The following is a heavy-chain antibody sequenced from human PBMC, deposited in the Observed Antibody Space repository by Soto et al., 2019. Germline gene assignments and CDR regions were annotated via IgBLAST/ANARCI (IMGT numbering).Heavy chain of an antibody. Sequence: QVQLVQSGAEVKKPGSSVKVSCKASGGTFSSYAISWVRQAPGQGLEWMGGIIPIFGTANYAQKFQGRVTSTADESTSTAYMELRSLRSEDTAVYYCARVAGRDYGGFKGWFDPWGQGTLVTVSS. D-gene: IGHD4-17*01. CDR3: ARVAGRDYGGFKGWFDP. CDR2: IIPIFGTA. J-gene: IGHJ5*02. CDR1: GGTFSSYA. V-gene: IGHV1-69*12.